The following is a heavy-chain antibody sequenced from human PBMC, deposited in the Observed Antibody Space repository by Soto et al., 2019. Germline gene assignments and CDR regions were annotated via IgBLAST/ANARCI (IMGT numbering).Heavy chain of an antibody. D-gene: IGHD6-19*01. Sequence: SETLSLTCTVSGGSISSSSYYWGWIRQPPGKGLEWIGSIYYSGSTYYNPSLKSRVTISVDTSKNQFSLKLSSVTAADTAVYYCARGAVAAAFDIWGQGTMVTVSS. J-gene: IGHJ3*02. V-gene: IGHV4-39*01. CDR3: ARGAVAAAFDI. CDR1: GGSISSSSYY. CDR2: IYYSGST.